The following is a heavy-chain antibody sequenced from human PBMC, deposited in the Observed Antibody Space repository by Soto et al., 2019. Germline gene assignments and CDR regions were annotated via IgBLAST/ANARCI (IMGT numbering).Heavy chain of an antibody. J-gene: IGHJ4*02. CDR2: ISYDGSNK. CDR3: ANALTPRYSSGWGFDY. V-gene: IGHV3-30*18. CDR1: GFTFSSYG. Sequence: QVQLVESGGGVVQPGRSLRLSCAASGFTFSSYGMHWVRQAPGKGLEWVAVISYDGSNKYYADSVKGRFTISRDNSKNTLYLQMNSLRAEDTAVYYGANALTPRYSSGWGFDYWGQGTLVTVSS. D-gene: IGHD6-19*01.